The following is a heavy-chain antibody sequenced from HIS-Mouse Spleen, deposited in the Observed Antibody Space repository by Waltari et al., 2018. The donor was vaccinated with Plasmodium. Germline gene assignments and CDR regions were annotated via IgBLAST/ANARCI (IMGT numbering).Heavy chain of an antibody. V-gene: IGHV2-70*15. J-gene: IGHJ4*02. D-gene: IGHD6-6*01. CDR3: ARHKKRGQLVRGYFDY. Sequence: QVTLRESGPALVKPTQTLTLTCTFSGFPLSPSGMCVSWIRPPPGKALEWLARLDWDDDKYYSTSLKTRLTISKDTSKNQVVLTMTNMDPVDTATYYCARHKKRGQLVRGYFDYWGQGTLVTVSS. CDR1: GFPLSPSGMC. CDR2: LDWDDDK.